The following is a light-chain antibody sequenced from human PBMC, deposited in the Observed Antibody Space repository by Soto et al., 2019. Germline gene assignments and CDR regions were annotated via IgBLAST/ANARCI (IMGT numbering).Light chain of an antibody. CDR3: QQYGHSPIT. CDR1: QSLSGNY. Sequence: EIVLTQSPGTLSLSPGARVTLSCRASQSLSGNYLAWYQQKPGQAPKFLIYGASNRATGIPDRFSGGGSGTDFALTIHRLEPEDFAVYYCQQYGHSPITFGQGTRLEIK. V-gene: IGKV3-20*01. CDR2: GAS. J-gene: IGKJ5*01.